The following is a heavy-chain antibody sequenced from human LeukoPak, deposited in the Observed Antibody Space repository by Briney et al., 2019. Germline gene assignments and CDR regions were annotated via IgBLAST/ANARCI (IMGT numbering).Heavy chain of an antibody. V-gene: IGHV3-74*01. Sequence: GGSLRLSCTASGFIFSTYWMVWVRQAPGKGLVWVSRINSVGSSTNYADSVKGRFTISRDNAKNMLYLQMNSLRAEDTAVYYCARVRDYDYVWGRREDAFDIWGQGTMVTVSS. D-gene: IGHD3-16*01. J-gene: IGHJ3*02. CDR1: GFIFSTYW. CDR2: INSVGSST. CDR3: ARVRDYDYVWGRREDAFDI.